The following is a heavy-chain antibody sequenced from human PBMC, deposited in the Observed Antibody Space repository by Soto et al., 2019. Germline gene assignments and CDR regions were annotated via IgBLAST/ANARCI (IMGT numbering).Heavy chain of an antibody. V-gene: IGHV4-31*03. J-gene: IGHJ5*02. CDR2: IYYSGST. D-gene: IGHD3-10*01. CDR1: GGSISSGGYY. CDR3: ARGVVAGNWFDP. Sequence: TLSLTCTVSGGSISSGGYYWSWIRQHPGKGLEWIGYIYYSGSTYYNPSLKSRVTISVDTSKNQFSLKLSSVTAADTAVYYCARGVVAGNWFDPWGQGTLVTVSS.